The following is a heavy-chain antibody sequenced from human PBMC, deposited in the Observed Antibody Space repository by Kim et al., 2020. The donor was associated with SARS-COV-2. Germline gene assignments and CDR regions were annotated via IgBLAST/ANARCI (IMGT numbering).Heavy chain of an antibody. V-gene: IGHV4-34*01. CDR3: ARGSDLKYSNYLWRSDYYYGMDV. J-gene: IGHJ6*02. Sequence: SETLSLTCAVYGGSFSGYYWSWIRQPPGKGLEWIGEINHSGSTNYNPSLKSRVTISVDTSKNQFSLKLSSVTAADTAVYYCARGSDLKYSNYLWRSDYYYGMDVWGQGTTVTVSS. CDR2: INHSGST. CDR1: GGSFSGYY. D-gene: IGHD4-4*01.